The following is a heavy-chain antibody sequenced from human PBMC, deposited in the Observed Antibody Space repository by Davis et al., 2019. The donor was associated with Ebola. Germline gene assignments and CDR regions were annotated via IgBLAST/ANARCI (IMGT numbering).Heavy chain of an antibody. D-gene: IGHD4-23*01. V-gene: IGHV1-3*02. CDR3: ARDGGTWDFDH. Sequence: ASVKVSCKASGYTFTRQSTHWVRQAPGQRLEWMGRRNAGNGETKYSQEFQGRLTISSDTSATTAYMELSSLTFEDTAVYYCARDGGTWDFDHWGQGTLVTVSS. CDR1: GYTFTRQS. J-gene: IGHJ4*02. CDR2: RNAGNGET.